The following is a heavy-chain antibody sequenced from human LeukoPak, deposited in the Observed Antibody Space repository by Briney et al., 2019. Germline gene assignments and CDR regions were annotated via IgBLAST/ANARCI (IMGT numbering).Heavy chain of an antibody. D-gene: IGHD1/OR15-1a*01. CDR1: GFTFSSYA. V-gene: IGHV3-23*01. Sequence: GGSLRLSCAASGFTFSSYAMHWVRQAPGKGLEWVSAISDTGGNTFYADSVKGRFTISRDNSKNTLYLQMNSLRAEDTAIYYCAKGRTNDYWGQGTLVTVSS. J-gene: IGHJ4*02. CDR3: AKGRTNDY. CDR2: ISDTGGNT.